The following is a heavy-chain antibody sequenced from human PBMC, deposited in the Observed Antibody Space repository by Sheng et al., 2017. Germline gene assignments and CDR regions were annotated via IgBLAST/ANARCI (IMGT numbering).Heavy chain of an antibody. J-gene: IGHJ4*02. CDR3: ARGYYGSGVPLDY. D-gene: IGHD3-10*01. V-gene: IGHV3-33*01. CDR1: GFTFSSYG. CDR2: IWYDGSNK. Sequence: QVQLVESGGGVVQPGRSLRLSCAASGFTFSSYGMHWVRQAPGKGLEWVAVIWYDGSNKYYADSVKGRFTISRDNSKNTLYLQMNSLRAEDTAVYYCARGYYGSGVPLDYWGQGTLVTVSS.